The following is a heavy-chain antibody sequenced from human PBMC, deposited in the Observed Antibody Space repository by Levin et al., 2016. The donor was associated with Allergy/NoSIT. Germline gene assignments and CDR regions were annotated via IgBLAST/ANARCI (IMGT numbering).Heavy chain of an antibody. CDR3: ARGGYCSSTSCRYWFDP. CDR2: IYYSGST. J-gene: IGHJ5*02. CDR1: GGSISSYY. Sequence: ETLSLTCTVSGGSISSYYWSWIRQPPGKGLEWIGYIYYSGSTNYNPSLKSRVTISVDTSKNQFSLKLSSVTAADTAVYYCARGGYCSSTSCRYWFDPWGQGTLVTVSS. V-gene: IGHV4-59*01. D-gene: IGHD2-2*01.